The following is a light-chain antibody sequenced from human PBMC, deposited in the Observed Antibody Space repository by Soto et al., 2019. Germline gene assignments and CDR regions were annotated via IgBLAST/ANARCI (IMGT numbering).Light chain of an antibody. CDR1: QSINNC. CDR2: AAS. CDR3: QQAYIAPAT. Sequence: DIQMTQSPSSLSASVGDRVTITCRASQSINNCLSWFQQKPGQSPKLLIYAASSLQSGVPSRFSGSGSGTDFIFTVESQQPEDFATYYCQQAYIAPATFGQGTKVGVK. J-gene: IGKJ1*01. V-gene: IGKV1-39*01.